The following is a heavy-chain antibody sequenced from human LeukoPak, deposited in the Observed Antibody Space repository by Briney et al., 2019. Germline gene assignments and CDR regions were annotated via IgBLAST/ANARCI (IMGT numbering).Heavy chain of an antibody. CDR1: GYTFTSYD. CDR3: ARGVAAAGISYYFDC. J-gene: IGHJ4*02. CDR2: MNPNSGNT. D-gene: IGHD6-13*01. V-gene: IGHV1-8*03. Sequence: ASVKVSCKASGYTFTSYDINWVRQATGQGLEWMGWMNPNSGNTGYAQKFQGRVTITRNTSISTAYMELSSLRSEDTAVYYCARGVAAAGISYYFDCWGQGTLVTVSS.